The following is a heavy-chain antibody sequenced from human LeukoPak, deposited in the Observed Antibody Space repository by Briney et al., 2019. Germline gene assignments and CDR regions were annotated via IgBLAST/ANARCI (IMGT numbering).Heavy chain of an antibody. J-gene: IGHJ4*02. V-gene: IGHV1-2*02. CDR1: GYTFTDYY. CDR2: INTHSGGT. D-gene: IGHD6-6*01. CDR3: ARSRISAPVDY. Sequence: ASVKVSCKASGYTFTDYYKHWVRQAPGQGLEWMGWINTHSGGTSYAQKFQGRVTMTRDTSISTGFMELKSLGSDDTAVYYCARSRISAPVDYWGQGTLVTVSS.